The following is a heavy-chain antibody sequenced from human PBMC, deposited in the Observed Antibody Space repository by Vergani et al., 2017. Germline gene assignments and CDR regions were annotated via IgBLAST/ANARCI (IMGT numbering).Heavy chain of an antibody. CDR2: IDWNDNK. CDR1: GFSILTSEMC. CDR3: ARIRRRGRSGYDIFDF. V-gene: IGHV2-70*01. J-gene: IGHJ4*02. Sequence: QVTLRESGPALVKPTQTLTLTCTFSGFSILTSEMCVSWIRQPPGKALEWLALIDWNDNKYFNTSLKTRLTISKDASKNQVVLTMTNMDPVDTATYHCARIRRRGRSGYDIFDFWGQGILVTVAS. D-gene: IGHD5-12*01.